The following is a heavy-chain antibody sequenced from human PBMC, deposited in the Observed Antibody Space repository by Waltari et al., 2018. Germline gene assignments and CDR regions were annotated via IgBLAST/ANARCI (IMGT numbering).Heavy chain of an antibody. CDR2: MNPNSGNT. J-gene: IGHJ5*02. CDR3: ARKSRAWHWFDP. Sequence: QVQLVQSGAEVKKPGASVKVSCKASGYTFTSSDINWVRQATGQGLEWMGWMNPNSGNTGYAQKFQGRVTMTRNTSISTAYMELSSLRSEDTAVYYCARKSRAWHWFDPWGQGTLVTVSS. CDR1: GYTFTSSD. V-gene: IGHV1-8*02.